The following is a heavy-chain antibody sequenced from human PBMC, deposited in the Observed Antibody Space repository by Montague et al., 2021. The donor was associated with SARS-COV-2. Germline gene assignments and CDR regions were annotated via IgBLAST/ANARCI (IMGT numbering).Heavy chain of an antibody. Sequence: SETLSLTCTVSGGSISSYYWSWIRQPPGKGLEWVGYIYYSGSTNXXPSLKSRVTISVDTSKNQFSLKLSSVTAADTAVYYCARGGGYSGYDQAYWGQGTLVTVSS. CDR1: GGSISSYY. D-gene: IGHD5-12*01. V-gene: IGHV4-59*01. CDR2: IYYSGST. J-gene: IGHJ4*02. CDR3: ARGGGYSGYDQAY.